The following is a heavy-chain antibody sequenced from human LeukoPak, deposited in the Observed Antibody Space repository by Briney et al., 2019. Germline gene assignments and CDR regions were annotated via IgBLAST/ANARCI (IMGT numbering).Heavy chain of an antibody. V-gene: IGHV3-23*01. CDR1: GFTFSSYA. CDR3: ARQMTPHGNFDY. D-gene: IGHD1-26*01. CDR2: ISGSGGST. J-gene: IGHJ4*02. Sequence: PGGSLRLSCAASGFTFSSYAMSWVRQAPGKGLEWVSAISGSGGSTYYADSVKGRFTISGDNSKNTLYLQMNSLRAEDTAVYYCARQMTPHGNFDYWGQGTLVTVSS.